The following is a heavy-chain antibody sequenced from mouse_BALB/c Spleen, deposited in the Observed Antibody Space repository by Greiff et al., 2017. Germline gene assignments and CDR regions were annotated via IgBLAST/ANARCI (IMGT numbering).Heavy chain of an antibody. CDR3: AREVRRGNYAMDY. CDR1: GYTFTSYW. J-gene: IGHJ4*01. D-gene: IGHD2-14*01. V-gene: IGHV1-7*01. Sequence: VQLQQSGAELAKPGASVTMSCKASGYTFTSYWMHWVKQRPGQGLEWIGYINPSTGYTEYNQKFKDKATLTADKSSSTAYMQLSSLTSEDSAVYYCAREVRRGNYAMDYWGQGTSVTVSS. CDR2: INPSTGYT.